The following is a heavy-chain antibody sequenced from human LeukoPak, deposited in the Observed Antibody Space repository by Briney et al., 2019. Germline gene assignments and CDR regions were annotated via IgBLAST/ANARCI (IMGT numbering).Heavy chain of an antibody. Sequence: PSETLSLTCIVSGVSISTYYWSWIRQPPGKGLEWIGYIYYSGSTNYNPSLKQRVTISVDTSKNQFSLKMSSLTAADTAVYYCARQLNRYCSGGSCYSPDYWSQGTLVTVSS. CDR2: IYYSGST. J-gene: IGHJ4*02. D-gene: IGHD2-15*01. V-gene: IGHV4-59*08. CDR1: GVSISTYY. CDR3: ARQLNRYCSGGSCYSPDY.